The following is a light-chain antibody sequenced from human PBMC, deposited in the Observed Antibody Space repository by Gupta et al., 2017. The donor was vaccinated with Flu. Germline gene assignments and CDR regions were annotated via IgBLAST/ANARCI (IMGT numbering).Light chain of an antibody. V-gene: IGLV3-21*02. CDR2: DDS. CDR1: NIGSKN. Sequence: SYVLTQPPSVSMAPGQTARITCGGNNIGSKNVHWYQQKPGQAPVLVVYDDSDRPSGIPERFSGSNSGNTATLTISRVEAGDEADYYCQVWDSSSDLAVFGGGTQLTVL. J-gene: IGLJ7*01. CDR3: QVWDSSSDLAV.